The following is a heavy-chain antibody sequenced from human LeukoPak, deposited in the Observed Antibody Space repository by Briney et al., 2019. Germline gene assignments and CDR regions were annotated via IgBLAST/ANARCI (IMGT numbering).Heavy chain of an antibody. D-gene: IGHD2-2*01. CDR1: GFTFSSYS. CDR3: ARDRCSSTSCGYDY. V-gene: IGHV3-48*02. J-gene: IGHJ4*02. CDR2: ISSSSSTI. Sequence: PGGSLRLSCAASGFTFSSYSMNWVRQAPGKGLEWVSYISSSSSTIYYADSVKGRFTISRDNAKKSLYLQMNSLRDEDTAVYYCARDRCSSTSCGYDYWGQGTLVTVSS.